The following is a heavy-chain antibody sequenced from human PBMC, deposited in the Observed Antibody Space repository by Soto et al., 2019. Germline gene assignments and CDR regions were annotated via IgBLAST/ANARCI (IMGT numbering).Heavy chain of an antibody. J-gene: IGHJ5*02. D-gene: IGHD5-18*01. V-gene: IGHV1-3*01. CDR3: GRGIATGQLHP. CDR2: INPYNGNT. CDR1: GHTFTRYT. Sequence: XSVKVSCTASGHTFTRYTMSWVRQAPGQRLECMGWINPYNGNTKSSQKFQDRVIITRDTSESTAYMDLSRLRSEDTAVYYCGRGIATGQLHPRAQGTLVTVSP.